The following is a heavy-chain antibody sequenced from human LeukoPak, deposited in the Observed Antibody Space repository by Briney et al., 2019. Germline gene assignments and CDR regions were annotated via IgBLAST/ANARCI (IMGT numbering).Heavy chain of an antibody. D-gene: IGHD2-2*01. Sequence: GASVTVSCKVSGYTLTEMSIHWVRQAPGGALEWMGGFEPEDGETVYAPTLQGRVTMTEDTSADTAYMELSSLRSEDTAVYYCTTCLNGAGQPVAIYYYGMDVWGQGTTVTVSS. J-gene: IGHJ6*02. CDR2: FEPEDGET. CDR3: TTCLNGAGQPVAIYYYGMDV. CDR1: GYTLTEMS. V-gene: IGHV1-24*01.